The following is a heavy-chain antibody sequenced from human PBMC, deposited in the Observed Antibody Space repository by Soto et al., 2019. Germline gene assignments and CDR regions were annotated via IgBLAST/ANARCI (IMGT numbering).Heavy chain of an antibody. CDR2: IYWNDDK. Sequence: QITLKESGPTLVKPTQTLTLTCTFSGFSLSTSGVGVGWIRQPPGKALEWLALIYWNDDKRYSPSLKSRLTITKDTSKNQVVLTMTNMDPVDTATYYCAHSSSYYYDSSGYYFVNWFDPWDQGTLVTVSS. V-gene: IGHV2-5*01. CDR1: GFSLSTSGVG. J-gene: IGHJ5*02. D-gene: IGHD3-22*01. CDR3: AHSSSYYYDSSGYYFVNWFDP.